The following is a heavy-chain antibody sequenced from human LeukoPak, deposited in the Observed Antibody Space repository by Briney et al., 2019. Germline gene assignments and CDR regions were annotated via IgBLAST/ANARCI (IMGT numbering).Heavy chain of an antibody. CDR3: ARATREVAAAGNYYYYYMDV. J-gene: IGHJ6*03. CDR1: GGTFSSYA. D-gene: IGHD6-13*01. CDR2: IIPIFGTA. Sequence: GASVKVSCKASGGTFSSYAISWVRQAPGQGLEWMGGIIPIFGTANYAQKFQGRVTITTDESTSTAYMELSSLRSEDTAVYYCARATREVAAAGNYYYYYMDVWGKGTTVTVSS. V-gene: IGHV1-69*05.